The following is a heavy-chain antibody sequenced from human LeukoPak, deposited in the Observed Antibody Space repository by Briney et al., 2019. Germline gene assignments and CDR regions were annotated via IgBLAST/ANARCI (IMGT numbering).Heavy chain of an antibody. CDR2: TSGSGDST. CDR3: AIQNMITPGY. D-gene: IGHD3-16*01. Sequence: GGSLRLSCAASGFTFSNYAMSWVRQAPGKGLEWVSGTSGSGDSTYYADSVKGRFTISKDNSKNTLYLQMNSLRGEDTAVYYCAIQNMITPGYWGQGTLVTVSS. CDR1: GFTFSNYA. V-gene: IGHV3-23*01. J-gene: IGHJ4*02.